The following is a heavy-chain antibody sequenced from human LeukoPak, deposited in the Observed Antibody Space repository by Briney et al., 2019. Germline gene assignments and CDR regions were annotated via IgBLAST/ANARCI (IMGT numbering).Heavy chain of an antibody. V-gene: IGHV3-7*01. CDR2: INQDGGAT. CDR3: TKDRQGPNQYHMDV. Sequence: AGGSLRLSCAASGFTFSSLWMSWVRQAPGRGPEGVANINQDGGATYYVASVKGRFTISRENAKNSLSLQMSSMRAENTAVYYCTKDRQGPNQYHMDVWGKGTTVTVSS. CDR1: GFTFSSLW. J-gene: IGHJ6*03.